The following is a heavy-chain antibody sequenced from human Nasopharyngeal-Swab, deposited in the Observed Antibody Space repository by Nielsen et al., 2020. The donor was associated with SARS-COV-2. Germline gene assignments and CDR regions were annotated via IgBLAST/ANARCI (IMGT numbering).Heavy chain of an antibody. CDR1: GFTFSSYG. D-gene: IGHD6-19*01. V-gene: IGHV3-30*18. Sequence: GESLKISCAASGFTFSSYGMHWVRQAPGKGLEWVAVISYDGSNKYYADSVKGRFTISRDNSKNTLYLQMNSLRAEDTAVYYRAKVFPRYSSGWYGAFDIWGQGTMVTVSS. J-gene: IGHJ3*02. CDR2: ISYDGSNK. CDR3: AKVFPRYSSGWYGAFDI.